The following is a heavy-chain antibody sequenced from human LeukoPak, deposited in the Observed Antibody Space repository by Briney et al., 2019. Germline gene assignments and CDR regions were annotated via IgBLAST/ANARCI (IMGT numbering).Heavy chain of an antibody. Sequence: ASVKVSCKASGYTFTDYYMHWVRQAPGQGLEWMGRINPNSGDTNYAQNFQGRVTMTGDTSISTAYLELSRLKSDDTAVYYCARACSGGTCYSDNWFDPWGQGTLVTVSS. CDR3: ARACSGGTCYSDNWFDP. J-gene: IGHJ5*02. CDR1: GYTFTDYY. D-gene: IGHD2-15*01. V-gene: IGHV1-2*06. CDR2: INPNSGDT.